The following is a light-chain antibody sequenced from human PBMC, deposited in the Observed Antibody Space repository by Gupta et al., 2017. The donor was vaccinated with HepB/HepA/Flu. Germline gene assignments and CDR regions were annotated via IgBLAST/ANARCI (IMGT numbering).Light chain of an antibody. Sequence: QSALTQPASVSGSPGQSITISRTGPSSDVGGYNYVSWYQQHPGKAPKLMIYDVSNRPSGVSNRFSGSKSGNTASLTISGLQAEDEADYYCSSYTSSSTLVFGGGTKLTVL. CDR2: DVS. J-gene: IGLJ2*01. V-gene: IGLV2-14*01. CDR1: SSDVGGYNY. CDR3: SSYTSSSTLV.